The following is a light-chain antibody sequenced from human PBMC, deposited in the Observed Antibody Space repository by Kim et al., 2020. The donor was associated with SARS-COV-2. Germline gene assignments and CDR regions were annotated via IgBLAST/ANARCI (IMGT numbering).Light chain of an antibody. CDR1: SSAVGDSQY. J-gene: IGLJ1*01. CDR3: SSYAGDNIYL. V-gene: IGLV2-8*01. CDR2: EVS. Sequence: GQSVTLSCTGTSSAVGDSQYVSWYQHHPGEIPKVMIYEVSKRPSGVPDRFSGSKSGNTASLTVSGLQAEDEADYYCSSYAGDNIYLFGTGTKVTVL.